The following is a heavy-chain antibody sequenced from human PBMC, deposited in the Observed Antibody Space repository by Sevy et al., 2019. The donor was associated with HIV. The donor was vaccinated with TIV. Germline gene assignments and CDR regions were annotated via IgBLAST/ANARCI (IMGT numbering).Heavy chain of an antibody. D-gene: IGHD3-16*01. CDR3: ARSPIAASGAKFDT. V-gene: IGHV4-39*01. J-gene: IGHJ5*02. Sequence: SETLSLTCTVSGDSIRRSDDYWGWIRQPPEKGLEWIGSVYSSGSSYSNPSFKSRVTMSIDTSRNLFSLKLTSVTAADTALYYCARSPIAASGAKFDTWGPGTLVTVSS. CDR1: GDSIRRSDDY. CDR2: VYSSGSS.